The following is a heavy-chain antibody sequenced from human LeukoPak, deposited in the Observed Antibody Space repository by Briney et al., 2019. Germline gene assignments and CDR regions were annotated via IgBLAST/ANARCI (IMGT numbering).Heavy chain of an antibody. CDR1: GYTFTSYG. Sequence: GASVKVSCKASGYTFTSYGISRVRQAPGQGLEWMGWISAYNGNTNYAQKFQGRVTVTTDTSRSTAYMEVRGLRSDDTAVYYCARTSQAAGNGPNWFGPWGQGTLVSVSS. J-gene: IGHJ5*02. V-gene: IGHV1-18*01. D-gene: IGHD6-13*01. CDR2: ISAYNGNT. CDR3: ARTSQAAGNGPNWFGP.